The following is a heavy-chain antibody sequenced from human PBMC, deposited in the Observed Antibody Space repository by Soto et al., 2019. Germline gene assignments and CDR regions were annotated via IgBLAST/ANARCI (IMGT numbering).Heavy chain of an antibody. J-gene: IGHJ4*02. V-gene: IGHV3-30-3*01. CDR1: VFTFSSYA. CDR3: ARDMDGYENGIDY. D-gene: IGHD5-12*01. CDR2: ISYDGSNK. Sequence: SLRLSCAASVFTFSSYAMHWVRQAPGKGLEWVAVISYDGSNKYYADSVKGRFTISRDNSKNTLYLQMNSLRAEDTAVYYCARDMDGYENGIDYWGQGTLVTVSS.